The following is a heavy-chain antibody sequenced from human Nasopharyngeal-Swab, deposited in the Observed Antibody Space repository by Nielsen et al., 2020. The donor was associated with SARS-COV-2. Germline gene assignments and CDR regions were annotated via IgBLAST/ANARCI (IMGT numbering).Heavy chain of an antibody. CDR3: AKGVTPFDS. J-gene: IGHJ4*02. CDR2: ISGSGGST. CDR1: GITLSSYA. Sequence: GSLKISCAASGITLSSYAMSWVRQAPGKGLEWVSFISGSGGSTYYADSVKGRFTISRDNSKNTLYLQMNSLRAEDTAVYYCAKGVTPFDSWGQGTLVTVSS. V-gene: IGHV3-23*01. D-gene: IGHD4-23*01.